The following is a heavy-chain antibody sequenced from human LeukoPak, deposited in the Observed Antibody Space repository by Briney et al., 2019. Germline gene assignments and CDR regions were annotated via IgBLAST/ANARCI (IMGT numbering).Heavy chain of an antibody. D-gene: IGHD6-13*01. CDR2: ISGGGNST. V-gene: IGHV3-23*01. CDR3: AKGPLVYSGGNWYFFDY. CDR1: GFTFSRYA. Sequence: GGSLRLSCAASGFTFSRYAMSWVRQAPGKGLEWVSGISGGGNSTDYADYVKGRFTISRDNSKDTLFLQMNSLRAEDTAVYYCAKGPLVYSGGNWYFFDYWGQGPLVTVSS. J-gene: IGHJ4*02.